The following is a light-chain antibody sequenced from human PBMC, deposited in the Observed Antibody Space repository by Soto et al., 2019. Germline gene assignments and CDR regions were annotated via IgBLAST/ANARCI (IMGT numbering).Light chain of an antibody. Sequence: QSVLTQPASVSGSPGQSITISCTGTSSDVGSYNLVSWYQQHPGKAPKLMVYEVSKRPSGVSTRFSGSKSGNTASLRISGLQAEDEAYYYCCSYAGSSTLVFGGGTKVTVL. CDR3: CSYAGSSTLV. CDR1: SSDVGSYNL. V-gene: IGLV2-23*02. J-gene: IGLJ2*01. CDR2: EVS.